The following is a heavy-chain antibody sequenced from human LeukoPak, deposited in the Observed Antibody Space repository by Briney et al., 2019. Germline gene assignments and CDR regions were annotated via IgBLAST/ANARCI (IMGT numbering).Heavy chain of an antibody. V-gene: IGHV4-61*05. D-gene: IGHD3-10*01. J-gene: IGHJ4*02. CDR3: ARAPAGGGDFDY. CDR1: GGSISSSSYY. Sequence: SETLSLTCTVSGGSISSSSYYWGWIRQPPGKGLEWIGYIYYSGSTNYNPSLKSRVTISVDTSKNQFSLKLSSVTAADTAVYYCARAPAGGGDFDYWGQGTLVTVSS. CDR2: IYYSGST.